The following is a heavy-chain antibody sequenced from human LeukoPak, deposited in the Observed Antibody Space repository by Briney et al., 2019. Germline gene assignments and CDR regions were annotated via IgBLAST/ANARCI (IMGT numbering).Heavy chain of an antibody. D-gene: IGHD4-23*01. CDR2: INHSGST. CDR3: ARSRRGGNSDY. Sequence: SETLSLTCAVYGGSFSGYYWSWIRQPPGKGLEWVGEINHSGSTNYNPSLKSRVTISVDTSKNQFSLKLSSVTAADTAVYYCARSRRGGNSDYCGQGTLVTVSS. J-gene: IGHJ4*02. V-gene: IGHV4-34*01. CDR1: GGSFSGYY.